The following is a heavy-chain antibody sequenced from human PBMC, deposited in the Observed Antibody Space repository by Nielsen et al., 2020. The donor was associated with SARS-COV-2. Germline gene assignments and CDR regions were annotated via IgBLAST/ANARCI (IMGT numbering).Heavy chain of an antibody. Sequence: WIRQPPGKGLEWIGEINHSGSTNYNPSLKSRVTISVDTSKNQFSLKLSSVTAADTAVYYCAREGYYGSGSYYNVVWFDPWGQGTLVTVSS. CDR2: INHSGST. V-gene: IGHV4-34*01. J-gene: IGHJ5*02. D-gene: IGHD3-10*01. CDR3: AREGYYGSGSYYNVVWFDP.